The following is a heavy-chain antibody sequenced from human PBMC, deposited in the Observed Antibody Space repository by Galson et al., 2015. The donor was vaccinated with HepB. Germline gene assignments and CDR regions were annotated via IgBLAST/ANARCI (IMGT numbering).Heavy chain of an antibody. V-gene: IGHV4-4*02. J-gene: IGHJ3*02. CDR3: ARTMSARAFDI. Sequence: SETLSLTCAVSGGSISSSKWWSWVRQPPGKGLEWIGEVYHGGSPNYNPSLKSRVTISVDKSENQFSLKLSYVTAADTAVYYCARTMSARAFDIWGQGTMVTVSS. CDR2: VYHGGSP. CDR1: GGSISSSKW.